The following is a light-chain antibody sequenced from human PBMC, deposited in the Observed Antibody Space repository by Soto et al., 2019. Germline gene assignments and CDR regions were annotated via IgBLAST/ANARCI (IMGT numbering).Light chain of an antibody. J-gene: IGLJ1*01. CDR3: CSYAGSPYV. CDR2: EVS. CDR1: RSDVGSYNV. Sequence: QSVLTQPASVSGSPGQSITISCTGTRSDVGSYNVVSWYQQYPGKAPKLMIYEVSKRPSGVSDRFSGCKSGSTASLTISGLQAEDEADYYCCSYAGSPYVFGTGTKLTVL. V-gene: IGLV2-23*02.